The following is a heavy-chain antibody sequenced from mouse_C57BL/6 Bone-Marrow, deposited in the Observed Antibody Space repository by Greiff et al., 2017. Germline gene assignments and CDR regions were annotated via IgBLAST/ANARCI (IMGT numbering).Heavy chain of an antibody. V-gene: IGHV1-52*01. CDR2: IDPSDSET. CDR1: GYTFTSYW. Sequence: VQLQQPGAELVRPGSSVKLSCKASGYTFTSYWMHWVKQRPIQGLEWIGNIDPSDSETHYNQKFKDKATLTVDKSSSTAYMQLSSLTSEDSAVYYCARATVEAMDYWGQGTSVTVSS. CDR3: ARATVEAMDY. D-gene: IGHD1-1*01. J-gene: IGHJ4*01.